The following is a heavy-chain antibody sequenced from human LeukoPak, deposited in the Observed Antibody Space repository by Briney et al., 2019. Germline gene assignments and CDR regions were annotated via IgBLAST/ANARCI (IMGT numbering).Heavy chain of an antibody. CDR3: XXXXXXDSSGLFDY. J-gene: IGHJ4*02. V-gene: IGHV3-23*01. D-gene: IGHD3-22*01. Sequence: PGGSLRLSCAASGFTFSSYAMSWVRQAPGKGLEWVSAISGSGGSTYYADSVKGRFTISRDNSKNTLYLQMNSLRAEDTAVYYXXXXXXXDSSGLFDYWGQGTLVTVSS. CDR1: GFTFSSYA. CDR2: ISGSGGST.